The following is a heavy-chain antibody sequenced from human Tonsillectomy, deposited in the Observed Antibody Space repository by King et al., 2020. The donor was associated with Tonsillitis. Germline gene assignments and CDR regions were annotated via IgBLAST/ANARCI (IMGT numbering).Heavy chain of an antibody. J-gene: IGHJ4*02. V-gene: IGHV3-15*07. D-gene: IGHD3-16*01. Sequence: LVESGGGLVKPGGSLRLSCAASGFTFTYAYMNWVCQAPGKGLEWVGRIKSNTAGGTTEYAAPVKRRFSISRDDSKSTLYLQMNSLKIEDTAFYYCQSGSIWGIHYWGQGALVTVSS. CDR3: QSGSIWGIHY. CDR2: IKSNTAGGTT. CDR1: GFTFTYAY.